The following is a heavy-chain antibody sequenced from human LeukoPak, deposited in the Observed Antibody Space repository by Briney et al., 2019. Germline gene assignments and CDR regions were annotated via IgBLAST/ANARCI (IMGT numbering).Heavy chain of an antibody. CDR2: IKEDGSEK. V-gene: IGHV3-7*01. CDR3: ASSGWYSTPNWFDP. J-gene: IGHJ5*02. Sequence: GGSLRLSCAASGFTFSDFSMTWVRQPPGKGLEWVASIKEDGSEKYYVDSVKGRFATSRDNAKNSLYLQMNSLRAEDTAMYYCASSGWYSTPNWFDPWGQGTLVIVSS. CDR1: GFTFSDFS. D-gene: IGHD6-19*01.